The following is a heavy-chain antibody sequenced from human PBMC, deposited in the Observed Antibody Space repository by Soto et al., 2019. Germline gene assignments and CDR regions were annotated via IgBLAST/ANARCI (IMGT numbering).Heavy chain of an antibody. CDR3: ARDTISGSWVPLAY. CDR2: ITPNGGNE. CDR1: GFTFSTYA. Sequence: QVQLVESGGGVVQPGSSLRLSCAASGFTFSTYAMDWVRQAPGKGLEWVGVITPNGGNERYADSVKGRFTISRDNVQNTLYLQMDILRPEDTAIYYCARDTISGSWVPLAYWGQGTLVTVSS. D-gene: IGHD2-15*01. V-gene: IGHV3-30-3*01. J-gene: IGHJ4*02.